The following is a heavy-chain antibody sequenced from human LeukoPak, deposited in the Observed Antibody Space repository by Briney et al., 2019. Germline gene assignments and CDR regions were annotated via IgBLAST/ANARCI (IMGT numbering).Heavy chain of an antibody. CDR3: ARWSGSSAPFDY. CDR2: MDYSGRT. D-gene: IGHD3-3*01. CDR1: GGSISTFH. J-gene: IGHJ4*02. V-gene: IGHV4-59*01. Sequence: PSETLSLTCTVSGGSISTFHWSWIRQPPGKGLEWIGYMDYSGRTKYISSLKCRITMSVDTSKNQFSLRLSSVTAADTAVYYCARWSGSSAPFDYWGQGTLVTVSS.